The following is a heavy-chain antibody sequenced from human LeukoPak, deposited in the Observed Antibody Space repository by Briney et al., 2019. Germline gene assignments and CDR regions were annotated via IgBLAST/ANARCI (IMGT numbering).Heavy chain of an antibody. V-gene: IGHV3-30*02. CDR2: IRYDGSNK. J-gene: IGHJ4*02. CDR1: GFTFSSYG. Sequence: PGGSLRLSCAASGFTFSSYGMHWVRQAPGKGLEWVAFIRYDGSNKYYADSVKGRFTISRDNSKNTLYLQMNSLRAEDTAVYYCAKGLQWELLGELDYWGQGTLVTVSS. D-gene: IGHD1-26*01. CDR3: AKGLQWELLGELDY.